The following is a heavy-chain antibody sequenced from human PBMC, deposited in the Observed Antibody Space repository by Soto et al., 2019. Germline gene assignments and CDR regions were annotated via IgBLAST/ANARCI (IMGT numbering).Heavy chain of an antibody. Sequence: EVQLVESGGDLVQPGGSLRLSCAASGFSVSSKYMSWVRQAPGKGLEWVSLIQSGGTTYYAGSVKGRFTISRDYSENTLFLQMNRLSVEDTAVYYCTRDDVHFNGDRDYGVPMDVLGKGTTVTVSA. D-gene: IGHD2-8*01. J-gene: IGHJ6*04. CDR1: GFSVSSKY. CDR2: IQSGGTT. V-gene: IGHV3-66*01. CDR3: TRDDVHFNGDRDYGVPMDV.